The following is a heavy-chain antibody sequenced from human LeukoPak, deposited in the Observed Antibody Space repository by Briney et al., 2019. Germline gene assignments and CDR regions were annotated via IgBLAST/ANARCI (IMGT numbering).Heavy chain of an antibody. Sequence: PGGSLRLSCAASGFTFSSYEMNWVRQAPGKGLEWVSYISSIGSTIYYADSVKGRFTISRDNAKNSLYLQMNSLRAEDTAVYYCAREGGYSYGGEDYYYYMDVWGKGTTVTISS. CDR2: ISSIGSTI. CDR1: GFTFSSYE. CDR3: AREGGYSYGGEDYYYYMDV. D-gene: IGHD5-18*01. J-gene: IGHJ6*03. V-gene: IGHV3-48*03.